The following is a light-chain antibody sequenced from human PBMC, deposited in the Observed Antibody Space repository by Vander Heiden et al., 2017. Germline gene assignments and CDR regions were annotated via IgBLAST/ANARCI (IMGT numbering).Light chain of an antibody. Sequence: AIQMTQSPSSLSATVGDRVIITCRASQGIRNDLGWYQQRPGKAPKLLIYAASSLQTGVPLRFSGSGSGTDFTLTISSLQPEDFATYYCLQDYSYPRTFGQGTKVEIK. J-gene: IGKJ1*01. CDR1: QGIRND. V-gene: IGKV1-6*01. CDR3: LQDYSYPRT. CDR2: AAS.